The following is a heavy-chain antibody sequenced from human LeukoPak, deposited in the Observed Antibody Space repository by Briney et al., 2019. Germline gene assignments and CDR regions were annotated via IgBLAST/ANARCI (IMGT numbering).Heavy chain of an antibody. V-gene: IGHV3-11*03. D-gene: IGHD6-19*01. CDR2: ISSRSSHK. CDR3: ARLSSGWYYFDC. CDR1: GFTFSDYY. J-gene: IGHJ4*02. Sequence: PGGSLRLSCAASGFTFSDYYMSWVRQAPGKGLEWVSYISSRSSHKIYADSVKGRFTISRDNAKNSLYLQMNSLRAEDTAVYYCARLSSGWYYFDCWGQGTLVTVSS.